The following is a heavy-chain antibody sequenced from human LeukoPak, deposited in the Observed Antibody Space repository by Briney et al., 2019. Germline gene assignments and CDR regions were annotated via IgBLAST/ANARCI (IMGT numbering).Heavy chain of an antibody. D-gene: IGHD6-13*01. Sequence: SETLSLTCTVSGGSLSSYYWSWIRQPPGKGPEWIGHIYYSGSTNYNPSLKSRVTISVDTSKNQFSLKLSSVTAADTAVYYCAGGIAAASDMDVWGQGTTVTVSS. V-gene: IGHV4-59*08. CDR1: GGSLSSYY. CDR3: AGGIAAASDMDV. CDR2: IYYSGST. J-gene: IGHJ6*02.